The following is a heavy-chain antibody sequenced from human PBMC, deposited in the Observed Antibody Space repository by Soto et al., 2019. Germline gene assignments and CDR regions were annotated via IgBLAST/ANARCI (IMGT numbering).Heavy chain of an antibody. D-gene: IGHD3-22*01. CDR1: GFTVSNNY. J-gene: IGHJ4*02. V-gene: IGHV3-53*01. CDR3: AGTYYYDSRTYYYLGY. CDR2: IYSGGST. Sequence: GGSLRLSCAASGFTVSNNYMSWVRQAPGKGLEWVSVIYSGGSTYYADSVKGRFTISRDTSKNTLYLQMNSLRAEDTAVYYCAGTYYYDSRTYYYLGYWGQGTLVTVSS.